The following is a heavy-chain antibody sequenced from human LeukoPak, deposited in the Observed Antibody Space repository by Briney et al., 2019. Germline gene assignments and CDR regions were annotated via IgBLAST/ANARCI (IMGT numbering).Heavy chain of an antibody. V-gene: IGHV3-66*01. Sequence: GGSLRLSCAASGFTVSSNYMSWVRQAPGKGLEWVSVIYSGGSTYYADSVKGRFTISRDNSKNTLYLQMNSLRAEDTAVYHCAREGSGNGYYYYGMDVWGQGTTVTVSS. CDR2: IYSGGST. CDR3: AREGSGNGYYYYGMDV. J-gene: IGHJ6*02. CDR1: GFTVSSNY. D-gene: IGHD4-23*01.